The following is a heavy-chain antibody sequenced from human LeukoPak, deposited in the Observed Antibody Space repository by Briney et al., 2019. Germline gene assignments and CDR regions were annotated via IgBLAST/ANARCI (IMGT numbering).Heavy chain of an antibody. D-gene: IGHD3-9*01. Sequence: GGSLRLSCAASGFTFSSYWMSWVRKALGKGLEWVANIKEDGSEKYYVDSVKGRFTISRDNAKNSLYLQMNSLRAEDTAVYYCAREQYYDILTGYWPYFDYWGQGTLVTVSS. CDR1: GFTFSSYW. CDR3: AREQYYDILTGYWPYFDY. V-gene: IGHV3-7*03. CDR2: IKEDGSEK. J-gene: IGHJ4*02.